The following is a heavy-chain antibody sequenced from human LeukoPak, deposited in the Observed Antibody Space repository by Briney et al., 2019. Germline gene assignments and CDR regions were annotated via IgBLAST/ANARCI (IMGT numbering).Heavy chain of an antibody. CDR1: GGSFSGYY. CDR3: ARGRPTFRHYFDY. Sequence: SEILSLTCAVNGGSFSGYYWTWIRQPPGKGLEWIGEINNSGSTNYNPSLKSRVTISGVTSKRQFSLKLTSVTAADTAVYYCARGRPTFRHYFDYWGQGILVTVSS. J-gene: IGHJ4*02. CDR2: INNSGST. V-gene: IGHV4-34*01.